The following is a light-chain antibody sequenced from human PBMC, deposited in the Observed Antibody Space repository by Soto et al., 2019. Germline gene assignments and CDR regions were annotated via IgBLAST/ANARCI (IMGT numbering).Light chain of an antibody. J-gene: IGKJ4*01. CDR2: DAS. CDR3: QQDISLPLT. Sequence: EIVLTQSPGTLSLSPGERATLSCRASQSVTSGYLAWYQQKGGQAPRLLMYDASTRATGIPDRFRGGGSGTDCPLTISRLEPEDFAVYYCQQDISLPLTFGGGTKVEI. CDR1: QSVTSGY. V-gene: IGKV3-20*01.